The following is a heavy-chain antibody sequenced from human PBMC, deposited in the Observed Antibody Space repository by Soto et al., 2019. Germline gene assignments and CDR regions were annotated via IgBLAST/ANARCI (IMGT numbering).Heavy chain of an antibody. CDR3: QRDPGWELPHFDY. CDR2: ISSSGSTI. Sequence: QVQLVESGGGLVKPGGSLRLSCAASGFTFSDYYMSWIRQAPGKGLEWVSYISSSGSTIYYADTVKGRFPISRDNAKNSLYLQMISLRSEGTHVYYGQRDPGWELPHFDYWGQGPLVTVSS. D-gene: IGHD1-26*01. CDR1: GFTFSDYY. J-gene: IGHJ4*02. V-gene: IGHV3-11*01.